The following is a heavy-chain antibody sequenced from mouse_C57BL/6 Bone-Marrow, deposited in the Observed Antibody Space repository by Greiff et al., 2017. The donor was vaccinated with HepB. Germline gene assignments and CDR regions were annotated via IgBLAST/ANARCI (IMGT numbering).Heavy chain of an antibody. Sequence: QVQLQQPGAELVKPGASVKLSCKASGYTFTSYWMHWVKQRPGQGLEWIGMIHPNSGSTNYNEKFKSKATLTVDKSSSTADMQLSRLTSEDSAVYYCARGGVYPFYFDYWGQGTTLTVSS. CDR1: GYTFTSYW. J-gene: IGHJ2*01. V-gene: IGHV1-64*01. CDR3: ARGGVYPFYFDY. CDR2: IHPNSGST. D-gene: IGHD1-3*01.